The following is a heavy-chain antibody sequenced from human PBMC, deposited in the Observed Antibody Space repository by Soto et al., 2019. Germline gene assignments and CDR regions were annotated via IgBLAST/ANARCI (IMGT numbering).Heavy chain of an antibody. Sequence: SETLSLTCTVSGGYISSYYWSWIRQPPGKGLEWIGYIYYSGSTNYNPSLKSRVTISVDTSKNQFSLKLVSVTAADTAVYYCARHFVAVVIKGWGYWGQGTLVTVSS. CDR1: GGYISSYY. V-gene: IGHV4-59*08. CDR3: ARHFVAVVIKGWGY. J-gene: IGHJ4*02. CDR2: IYYSGST. D-gene: IGHD3-10*01.